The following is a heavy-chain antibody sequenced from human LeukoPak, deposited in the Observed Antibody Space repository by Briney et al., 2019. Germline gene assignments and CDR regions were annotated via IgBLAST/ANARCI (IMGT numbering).Heavy chain of an antibody. CDR1: AFTFSSYG. CDR2: NRYDGSNK. J-gene: IGHJ4*02. CDR3: AKGSGIAAAGSAPNY. Sequence: GGSLRLSCAASAFTFSSYGMHWARQAPGKGLEWVAFNRYDGSNKYYADSVKGRFTISRDNSKNTLYLQMNSLRAEDTAVYYCAKGSGIAAAGSAPNYWGQGTLVTVSS. V-gene: IGHV3-30*02. D-gene: IGHD6-13*01.